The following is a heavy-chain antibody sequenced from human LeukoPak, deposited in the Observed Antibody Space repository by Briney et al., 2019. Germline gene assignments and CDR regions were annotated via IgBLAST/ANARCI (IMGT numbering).Heavy chain of an antibody. CDR1: GYTFTDYY. CDR3: ARARWQLVPYFDS. J-gene: IGHJ4*02. V-gene: IGHV1-2*02. CDR2: IKPNSGGT. Sequence: ASVKVSCKASGYTFTDYYMHWVRQAPGHGLERMWWIKPNSGGTNFAQKFQGRVAMTRDTSISTAYMELGSLRSDDTAVYYCARARWQLVPYFDSWGQGTLVTVSS. D-gene: IGHD6-6*01.